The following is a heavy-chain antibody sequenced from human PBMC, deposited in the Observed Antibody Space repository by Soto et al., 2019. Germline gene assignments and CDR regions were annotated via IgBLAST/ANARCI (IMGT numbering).Heavy chain of an antibody. Sequence: QPGGSLRLSCSASGFTFSSYAMHWVRQAPGKGLEYVSAISSNGGSTYYADSVKGRFTISRDNSKNTLYLQMSSLRAEDTAVYYCVKGVVGATYAFDIWGQGTMVTVSS. D-gene: IGHD1-26*01. CDR3: VKGVVGATYAFDI. CDR1: GFTFSSYA. J-gene: IGHJ3*02. V-gene: IGHV3-64D*06. CDR2: ISSNGGST.